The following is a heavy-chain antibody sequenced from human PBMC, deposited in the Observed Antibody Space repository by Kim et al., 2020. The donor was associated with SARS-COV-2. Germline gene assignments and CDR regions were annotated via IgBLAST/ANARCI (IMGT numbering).Heavy chain of an antibody. J-gene: IGHJ1*01. V-gene: IGHV4-4*02. Sequence: SETLSLTCAVSGGSISSSNWWCWVRPPPGKGLEWIGEIYHSGSTNYNPSLKSRVTISVDKSKNQFSLKLSSVTAADTAVYYCARLDVMVAATRTEYFQHCGQGTLGTVSS. CDR1: GGSISSSNW. CDR3: ARLDVMVAATRTEYFQH. D-gene: IGHD2-15*01. CDR2: IYHSGST.